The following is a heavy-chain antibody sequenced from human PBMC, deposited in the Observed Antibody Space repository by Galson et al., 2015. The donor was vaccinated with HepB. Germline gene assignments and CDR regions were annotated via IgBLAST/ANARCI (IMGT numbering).Heavy chain of an antibody. V-gene: IGHV3-7*03. CDR3: ARRSSLVRGIITRPDYYYGMDV. CDR1: EFTFTSYW. D-gene: IGHD3-10*01. CDR2: INPDGSET. J-gene: IGHJ6*02. Sequence: SLRLSCAGSEFTFTSYWMNWVRQAPGKGLEWVANINPDGSETYYVASLRGRFTISRDNDKNSLYLQMDNLRVVDTAVYYCARRSSLVRGIITRPDYYYGMDVWGQGTPVTLAS.